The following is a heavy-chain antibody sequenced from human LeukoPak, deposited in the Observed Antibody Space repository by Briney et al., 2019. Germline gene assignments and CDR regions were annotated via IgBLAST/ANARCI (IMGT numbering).Heavy chain of an antibody. CDR1: GYLFSSYS. Sequence: GGSLRLSCAASGYLFSSYSMNWVRQAPGKGLEWVSSISSSSSYIYYADSVKGRFTISRDNAKNSLYLQMNSLRAEDTAVYYCARDMKVAATRVNAFDIWGQGTMVTVSS. J-gene: IGHJ3*02. CDR2: ISSSSSYI. D-gene: IGHD2-15*01. V-gene: IGHV3-21*01. CDR3: ARDMKVAATRVNAFDI.